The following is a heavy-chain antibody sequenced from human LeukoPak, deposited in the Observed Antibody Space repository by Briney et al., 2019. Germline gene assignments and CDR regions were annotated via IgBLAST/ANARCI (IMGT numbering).Heavy chain of an antibody. CDR1: GYTFTSYD. CDR2: MSPNSGDT. J-gene: IGHJ4*02. Sequence: ASVTVSCKASGYTFTSYDFNWVRQATGQRPEWMGWMSPNSGDTGYAQKFQDRVTMTRNTSISTAYMELSSLRSDDTAVYYCARGPPNWGYDYWGPGTLVTVSS. CDR3: ARGPPNWGYDY. V-gene: IGHV1-8*01. D-gene: IGHD7-27*01.